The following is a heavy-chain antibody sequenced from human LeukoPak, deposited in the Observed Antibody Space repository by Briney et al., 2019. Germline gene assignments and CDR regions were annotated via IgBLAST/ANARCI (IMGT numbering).Heavy chain of an antibody. CDR2: IIPIFGTA. D-gene: IGHD3-9*01. CDR3: ARGTRDFDWLQFGY. J-gene: IGHJ4*02. CDR1: GGTFSSYA. V-gene: IGHV1-69*01. Sequence: SVKVSCKASGGTFSSYAISWVRQAPGQGLEWMGGIIPIFGTANYAQEFQGRVTITADESTSTAYMELSSLRSEDTAVYYCARGTRDFDWLQFGYWGQGTLVTVSS.